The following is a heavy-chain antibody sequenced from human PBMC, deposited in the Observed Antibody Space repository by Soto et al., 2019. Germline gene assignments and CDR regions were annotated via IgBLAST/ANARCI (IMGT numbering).Heavy chain of an antibody. CDR2: IIPILGIA. CDR1: GGTFSSYT. Sequence: QVQLVQSGAEVKKPGSSVKVSCKASGGTFSSYTISWVRQAPGQGLEWMGRIIPILGIANYAQKFQGKVTITADKPTSTAYMELSSLRSEDTAVYYCARDGGDYYDSSGYYYHWGQGTLVTVSS. V-gene: IGHV1-69*08. J-gene: IGHJ5*02. CDR3: ARDGGDYYDSSGYYYH. D-gene: IGHD3-22*01.